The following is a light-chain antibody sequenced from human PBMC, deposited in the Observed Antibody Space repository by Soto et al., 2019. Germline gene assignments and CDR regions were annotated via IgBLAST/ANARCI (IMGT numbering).Light chain of an antibody. V-gene: IGLV2-14*01. CDR1: SSDIGAYNY. Sequence: QSALTQPASVSGSPGQSITISCTGSSSDIGAYNYVSWFQQYPGKAPKLIISEVSNRPSGVSNRFSGSKSGNTASLSISGLQAEDEADYYCSSYTNSNTLVFGTGTKLTVL. J-gene: IGLJ1*01. CDR3: SSYTNSNTLV. CDR2: EVS.